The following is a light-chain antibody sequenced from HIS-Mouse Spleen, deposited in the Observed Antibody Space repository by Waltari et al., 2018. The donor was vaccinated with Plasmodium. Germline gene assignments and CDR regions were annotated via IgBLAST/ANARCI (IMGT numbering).Light chain of an antibody. J-gene: IGKJ4*01. CDR1: QGISSY. CDR2: AAS. CDR3: QQYYSYPLT. Sequence: AIRMTQSPSSLSASTRDTVTITCRASQGISSYLAWYQQKPGKAPKLLIYAASTLQSGVPSRFSGSGSGTDFTLTISCLQSEDFATYYCQQYYSYPLTFGGGTKVEIK. V-gene: IGKV1-8*01.